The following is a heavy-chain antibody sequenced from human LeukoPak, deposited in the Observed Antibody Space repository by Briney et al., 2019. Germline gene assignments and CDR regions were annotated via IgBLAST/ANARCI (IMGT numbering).Heavy chain of an antibody. D-gene: IGHD3-22*01. CDR3: ARELFFYDSSGLNKAFDY. CDR2: INPDGNKK. J-gene: IGHJ4*02. Sequence: GGSLRLSCAVSGLTFSSSWMDWVRQAPGKGLEWVASINPDGNKKYSADSVKSRFTISRDNAKNSLYLQMNSLRAEDTAVYYCARELFFYDSSGLNKAFDYLGQGNLVTVS. V-gene: IGHV3-7*03. CDR1: GLTFSSSW.